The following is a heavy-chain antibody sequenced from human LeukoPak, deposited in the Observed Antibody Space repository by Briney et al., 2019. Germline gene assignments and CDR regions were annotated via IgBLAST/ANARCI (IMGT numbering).Heavy chain of an antibody. CDR2: ISYDGSNK. D-gene: IGHD1-26*01. CDR1: GFTFSSYA. CDR3: ARGVVGVVLHY. V-gene: IGHV3-30-3*01. J-gene: IGHJ4*02. Sequence: GGSLRLSCAASGFTFSSYAMHWVRQAPGKGLEWVAVISYDGSNKYYADSVKGRFTISRDNSKNTLYLQMNSLRAEDTAVYYCARGVVGVVLHYWGQGTLVTVSS.